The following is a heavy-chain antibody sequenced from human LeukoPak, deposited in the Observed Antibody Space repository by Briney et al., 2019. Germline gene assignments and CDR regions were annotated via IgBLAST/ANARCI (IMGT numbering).Heavy chain of an antibody. V-gene: IGHV3-23*01. D-gene: IGHD3-10*01. CDR1: GFTFSSYA. Sequence: PGGSLRLSCAASGFTFSSYAMSWVRQAPGKGLEWVSAISGSGGSTYYADSVKGRFTISRDNSKNTLYLQMNSLRAEDTAVYYCANHGPRLLWFGELSPWGQGTLVTVSS. J-gene: IGHJ5*02. CDR2: ISGSGGST. CDR3: ANHGPRLLWFGELSP.